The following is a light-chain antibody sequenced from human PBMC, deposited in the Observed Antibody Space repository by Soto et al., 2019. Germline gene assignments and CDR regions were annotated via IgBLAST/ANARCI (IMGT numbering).Light chain of an antibody. Sequence: EIVLTQSPGTLSLSPGERATHSCRASQSVGETFLAWYQQRPGQAPRLLIFGASRRATGIPERFSGRGSGTDFTLTISRLEPEDFAVYYCQVFGRSPPYTFGQGIKLEIE. CDR2: GAS. CDR3: QVFGRSPPYT. CDR1: QSVGETF. V-gene: IGKV3-20*01. J-gene: IGKJ2*01.